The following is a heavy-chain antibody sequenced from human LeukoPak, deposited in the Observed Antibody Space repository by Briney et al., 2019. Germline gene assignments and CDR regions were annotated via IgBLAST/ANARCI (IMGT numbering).Heavy chain of an antibody. V-gene: IGHV3-20*04. CDR1: GFTFDDYG. CDR3: ARDHEDYYDNSGYYFGAVDI. CDR2: INWNGDSR. J-gene: IGHJ3*02. Sequence: GGSLRLSCVASGFTFDDYGMSWVRQAPGTGLEWVSGINWNGDSRGYADSVKGRFTISRDSAKNSLYLQMNSLRAEDTALYYCARDHEDYYDNSGYYFGAVDIWGQGTMVTVSA. D-gene: IGHD3-22*01.